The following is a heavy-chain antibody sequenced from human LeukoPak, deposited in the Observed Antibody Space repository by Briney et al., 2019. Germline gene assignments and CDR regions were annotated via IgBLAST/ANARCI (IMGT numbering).Heavy chain of an antibody. CDR1: GFTVSSNY. V-gene: IGHV3-66*01. CDR2: IYSGGTT. CDR3: ARDRYSSGWYGDFDC. D-gene: IGHD6-19*01. Sequence: GGSLRLSCAASGFTVSSNYMSWVRQAPGKGLEWVSVIYSGGTTYYADSVKGRFTISRDNSKNTLYLQMNSLRAEDTAVYYCARDRYSSGWYGDFDCWGQGTLVTVSS. J-gene: IGHJ4*02.